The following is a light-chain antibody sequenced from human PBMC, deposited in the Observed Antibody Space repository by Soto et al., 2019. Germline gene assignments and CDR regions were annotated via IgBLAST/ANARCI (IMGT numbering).Light chain of an antibody. CDR1: QSVSSY. CDR2: DAS. V-gene: IGKV3-11*01. Sequence: EIVLTQSPATLSLSPGERATLSCRASQSVSSYLAWYQQKPGQAPRLLIYDASNRATGIPARFSGSGSGTDFTLTISSLEPEDFAVYYCQQRSNPWTXGQGTKV. J-gene: IGKJ1*01. CDR3: QQRSNPWT.